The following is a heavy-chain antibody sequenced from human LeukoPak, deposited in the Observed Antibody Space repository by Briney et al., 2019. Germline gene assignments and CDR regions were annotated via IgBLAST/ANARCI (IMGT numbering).Heavy chain of an antibody. CDR1: GFTFSSYA. Sequence: GGSLRLSCAASGFTFSSYAMSWVRQAPGKGLEWVSAVSGSGGSTYYADSVKGRFTISRDNSKNTLYLQMNSLRAEDTAVYYCAKSTMYSSGSYYYYYGMDVWGQGTTVTVSS. V-gene: IGHV3-23*01. CDR2: VSGSGGST. D-gene: IGHD6-19*01. CDR3: AKSTMYSSGSYYYYYGMDV. J-gene: IGHJ6*02.